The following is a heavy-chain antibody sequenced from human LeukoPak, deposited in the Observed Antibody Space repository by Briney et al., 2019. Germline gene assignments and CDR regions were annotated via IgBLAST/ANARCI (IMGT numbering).Heavy chain of an antibody. CDR2: INPHSGGT. CDR1: GYTFTGYY. Sequence: GASVKVSCKASGYTFTGYYIHWVREAPGQGLEWMGWINPHSGGTNYAQKFQGRVTMTRDTSISTAYMELSRLRSDDTAVYYCAANLGYCSSTSCPPADYYYYYYMDVWGKGTTVTVSS. V-gene: IGHV1-2*02. D-gene: IGHD2-2*01. CDR3: AANLGYCSSTSCPPADYYYYYYMDV. J-gene: IGHJ6*03.